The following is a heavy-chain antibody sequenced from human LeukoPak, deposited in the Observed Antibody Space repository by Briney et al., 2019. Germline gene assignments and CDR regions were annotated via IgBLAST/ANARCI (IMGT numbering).Heavy chain of an antibody. CDR1: GGSISSGGYC. J-gene: IGHJ4*02. V-gene: IGHV4-30-2*01. Sequence: SQTLSLTCAVSGGSISSGGYCWSWIRQPPGKGLEWIGYIYHSGSTYYNPSLKRRVTISVDRSKNQFSLKLSSVTAADTAVYYCARAMLNYFDYWGQGTLVTVSS. CDR2: IYHSGST. CDR3: ARAMLNYFDY. D-gene: IGHD2-8*01.